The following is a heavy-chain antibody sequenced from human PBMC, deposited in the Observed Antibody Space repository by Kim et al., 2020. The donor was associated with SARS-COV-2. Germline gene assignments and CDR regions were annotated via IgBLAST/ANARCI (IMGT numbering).Heavy chain of an antibody. CDR1: GFTFSSYA. J-gene: IGHJ6*02. V-gene: IGHV3-30*04. D-gene: IGHD3-10*01. Sequence: GGSLRLSCAASGFTFSSYAMHWVRQAPGKGLEWVAVISYDGSNKYYADSVKGRFTISRDNSKNTLYLQMNSLRAEDTAVYYCARDGTYYYGSGTAGGMDVWGQGTTVTVSS. CDR3: ARDGTYYYGSGTAGGMDV. CDR2: ISYDGSNK.